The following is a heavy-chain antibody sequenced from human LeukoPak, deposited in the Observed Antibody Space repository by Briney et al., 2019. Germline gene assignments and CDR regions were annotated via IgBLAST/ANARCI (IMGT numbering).Heavy chain of an antibody. J-gene: IGHJ5*02. D-gene: IGHD5-24*01. CDR3: ARRYGYTPRRWFDP. V-gene: IGHV4-39*07. CDR1: GVSISRSTHY. CDR2: MFYSGNP. Sequence: SQTLSLTCIVSGVSISRSTHYWGWIRQAPGKGREWIVSMFYSGNPYYYLARNSRFTISVDTSKNQFSLKLSSVTAADTAVYYCARRYGYTPRRWFDPWGQGTLVTVSS.